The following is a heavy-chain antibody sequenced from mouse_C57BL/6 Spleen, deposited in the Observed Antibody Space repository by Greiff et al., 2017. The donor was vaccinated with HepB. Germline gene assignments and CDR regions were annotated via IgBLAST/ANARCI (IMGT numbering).Heavy chain of an antibody. CDR1: GYSITSGYY. CDR2: ISYDGSN. CDR3: AVWVLYYFDY. V-gene: IGHV3-6*01. D-gene: IGHD4-1*01. Sequence: DVHLVESGPGLVKPSQSLSLTCSVTGYSITSGYYWNWIRQFPGNKLEWMGYISYDGSNNYNPSLKNRISITRDTSKNQFFLKLNSVTTEDTATYYCAVWVLYYFDYWGQGTTLTVSS. J-gene: IGHJ2*01.